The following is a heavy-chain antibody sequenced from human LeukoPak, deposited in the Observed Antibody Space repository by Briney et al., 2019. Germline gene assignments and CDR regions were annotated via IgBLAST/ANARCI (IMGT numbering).Heavy chain of an antibody. J-gene: IGHJ6*03. D-gene: IGHD3-16*02. V-gene: IGHV3-23*01. Sequence: QSGGSLRLSCAASGFTFSSYAMSWVRQAPGKGLEWVSTISGGGGTPYYADSVKGRFTISRDNSKNTLFLQMNSLRVEDTAVYYCAKDGITFGGVIVGYYYYMDVWGKGTTVTISS. CDR1: GFTFSSYA. CDR3: AKDGITFGGVIVGYYYYMDV. CDR2: ISGGGGTP.